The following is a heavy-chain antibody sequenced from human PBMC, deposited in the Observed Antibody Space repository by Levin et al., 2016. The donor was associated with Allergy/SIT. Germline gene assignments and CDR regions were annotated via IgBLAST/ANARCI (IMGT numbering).Heavy chain of an antibody. J-gene: IGHJ4*02. D-gene: IGHD4-17*01. CDR3: ARGLLGYGEMGFGY. Sequence: WIRQPPGKGLEWVGRTRNKANSYTTEYAASVKGRFTISRDDSKNSLYLQMNSLKTEDTAVYYCARGLLGYGEMGFGYWGQGTLVTVSS. CDR2: TRNKANSYTT. V-gene: IGHV3-72*01.